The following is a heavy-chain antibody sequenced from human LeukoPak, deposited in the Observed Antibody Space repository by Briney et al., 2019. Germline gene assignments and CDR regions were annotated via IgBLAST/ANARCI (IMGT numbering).Heavy chain of an antibody. J-gene: IGHJ4*02. CDR2: ISGSGGST. D-gene: IGHD3-22*01. CDR1: GFTFSSYG. Sequence: GGSLRLSCAASGFTFSSYGMSWVRQAPGKGLEWVSAISGSGGSTYYADSVKGRFTISRDNSKNTLYLQMNSLRAEDTAVYYCARYYYGSSGYYSFDYWGQGTLVTVSS. CDR3: ARYYYGSSGYYSFDY. V-gene: IGHV3-23*01.